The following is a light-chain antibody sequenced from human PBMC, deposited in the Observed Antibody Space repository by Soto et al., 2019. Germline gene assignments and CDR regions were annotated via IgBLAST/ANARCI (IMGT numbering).Light chain of an antibody. Sequence: LSPERIAAQAFRSRLRVNIYFAWYQQRPGQDPRLLIYDASNRATGIPARFSGSGSGTDFTLTISSLEPEDVAVYYCRQRSNLPLPFGGVTKVDI. V-gene: IGKV3-11*01. CDR3: RQRSNLPLP. J-gene: IGKJ4*01. CDR1: LRVNIY. CDR2: DAS.